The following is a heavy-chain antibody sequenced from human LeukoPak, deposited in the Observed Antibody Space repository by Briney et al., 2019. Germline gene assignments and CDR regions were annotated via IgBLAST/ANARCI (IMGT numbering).Heavy chain of an antibody. D-gene: IGHD3-10*01. CDR2: IYHSGNT. V-gene: IGHV4-38-2*02. CDR1: GYSISSGCY. CDR3: ARDPTLGEFGESNVPIDY. J-gene: IGHJ4*02. Sequence: SETLSLTCTVSGYSISSGCYWGWIRQPPGKGLEYIGSIYHSGNTYYNPSLKSRVTISVDTSKNQFSLRLSSVTAADTAVYYCARDPTLGEFGESNVPIDYWGQGTLVTVSS.